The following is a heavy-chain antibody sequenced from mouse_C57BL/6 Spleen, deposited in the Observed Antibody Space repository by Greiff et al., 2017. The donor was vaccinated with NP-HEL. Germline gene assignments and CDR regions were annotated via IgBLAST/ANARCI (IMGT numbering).Heavy chain of an antibody. CDR3: ARRTIGFYYAMDY. CDR2: IWSGGST. Sequence: VQLQQSGPGLVQPSQSLSITCTVSGFSLTSYGVHWVRPSPGKGLEWLGVIWSGGSTDYNAAFISRLSISKDNSKSQVFFKMNSLQADDTAIYYCARRTIGFYYAMDYWGQGTSVTVSS. CDR1: GFSLTSYG. D-gene: IGHD2-14*01. V-gene: IGHV2-2*01. J-gene: IGHJ4*01.